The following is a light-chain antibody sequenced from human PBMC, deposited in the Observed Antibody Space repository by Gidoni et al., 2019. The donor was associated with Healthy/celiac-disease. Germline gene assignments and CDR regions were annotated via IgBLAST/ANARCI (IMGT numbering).Light chain of an antibody. CDR2: GAS. J-gene: IGKJ1*01. V-gene: IGKV3-20*01. Sequence: EIVLTQSPGTLTVSPGERATLSCRASQSVSSSYLAWYQQKPGQAPRLLIYGASSRATGIPDRCSGGGSGTDFTLTISRLEPEDLAVYYCQQYGSSAWTFGQGTKVEIK. CDR1: QSVSSSY. CDR3: QQYGSSAWT.